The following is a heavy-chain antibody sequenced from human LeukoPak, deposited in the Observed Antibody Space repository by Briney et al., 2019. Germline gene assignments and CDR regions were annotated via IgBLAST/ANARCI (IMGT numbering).Heavy chain of an antibody. J-gene: IGHJ5*02. CDR2: IRYDGSNK. D-gene: IGHD6-13*01. Sequence: GGSLTLSCAASGLTLSSYVMHWVRQAPGKGLEWVAFIRYDGSNKYYPDSVKGRITISRDNSKNSLYLQMNSLRAEDTAVYYCAKDPDYSSSWYGDWFDRWGPGTLVTVS. CDR3: AKDPDYSSSWYGDWFDR. CDR1: GLTLSSYV. V-gene: IGHV3-30*02.